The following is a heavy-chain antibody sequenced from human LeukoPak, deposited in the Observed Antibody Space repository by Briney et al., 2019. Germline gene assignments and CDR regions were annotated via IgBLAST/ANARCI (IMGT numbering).Heavy chain of an antibody. J-gene: IGHJ5*02. CDR1: GFTFSSYS. CDR2: ISSSSSYI. Sequence: GGSLRLSCAASGFTFSSYSMNWVRQAPGKGLEWVSSISSSSSYIYYADSVKGRFTISRDNAKNSLYLQMNSLRAEDTAVYYCAREKGNFGWLVKGWFDPWGQGTLVTVSS. CDR3: AREKGNFGWLVKGWFDP. D-gene: IGHD6-19*01. V-gene: IGHV3-21*01.